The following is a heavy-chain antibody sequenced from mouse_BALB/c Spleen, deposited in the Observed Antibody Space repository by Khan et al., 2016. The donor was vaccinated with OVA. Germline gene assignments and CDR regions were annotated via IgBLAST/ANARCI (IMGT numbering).Heavy chain of an antibody. J-gene: IGHJ2*01. CDR2: ISYSGFT. CDR3: ARWNYYGYYFDY. CDR1: GYSITSGYA. V-gene: IGHV3-2*02. Sequence: EVELVESGPGLVKPSQSLSLTCTVTGYSITSGYAWNWLRQFPGNKLEWMGYISYSGFTSYNPSLKSRISITRDTSKNQFFLQLNSLTTEDTATYYCARWNYYGYYFDYWGQGTTLTVSS. D-gene: IGHD1-1*01.